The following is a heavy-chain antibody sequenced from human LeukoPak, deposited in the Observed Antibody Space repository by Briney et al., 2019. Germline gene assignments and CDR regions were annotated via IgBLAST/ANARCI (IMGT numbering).Heavy chain of an antibody. V-gene: IGHV1-69*04. J-gene: IGHJ4*02. Sequence: SVKVSCKASGGTFSSYAISWVRQAPGQGLEWMGRIIPILGIANYAQKFQGRVTITTDKSTSTAYMELSSLRSEDTAVYYCASEPSGYSYGQNDYWGQGTLVTVSS. CDR2: IIPILGIA. D-gene: IGHD5-18*01. CDR3: ASEPSGYSYGQNDY. CDR1: GGTFSSYA.